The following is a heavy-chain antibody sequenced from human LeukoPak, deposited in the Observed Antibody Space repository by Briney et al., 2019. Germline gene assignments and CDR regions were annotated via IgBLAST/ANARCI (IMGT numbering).Heavy chain of an antibody. Sequence: PGGSLRLSCAASEFTFSYYWMTWVRQAPGKGLEWVANIKQDGSQKYYVDSVKGRFTISRDNAKNSLYLQMNSLRAEDTAVYYCARLKEISSLFDYWGQGTLVTVSS. D-gene: IGHD6-6*01. CDR3: ARLKEISSLFDY. CDR1: EFTFSYYW. J-gene: IGHJ4*02. CDR2: IKQDGSQK. V-gene: IGHV3-7*05.